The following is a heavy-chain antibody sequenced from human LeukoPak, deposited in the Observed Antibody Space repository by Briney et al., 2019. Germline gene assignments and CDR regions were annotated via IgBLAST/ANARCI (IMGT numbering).Heavy chain of an antibody. CDR3: AREHDYYYGMDV. Sequence: SETLSLTCTVSGGSISSSSYYWGWIRQPPGKGLEWIGSIYYSGSTYYNPSLKSRVTISVDTSKNQFSLKLSSVTAADTAVYYCAREHDYYYGMDVWGQGTTVTVSS. J-gene: IGHJ6*02. V-gene: IGHV4-39*02. CDR2: IYYSGST. CDR1: GGSISSSSYY.